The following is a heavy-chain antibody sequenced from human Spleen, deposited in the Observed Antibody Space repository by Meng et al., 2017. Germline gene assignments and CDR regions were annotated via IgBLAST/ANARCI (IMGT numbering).Heavy chain of an antibody. D-gene: IGHD4-23*01. Sequence: QPQLQESGPGLVKPSEALSLTCSVSGGSISTSGYYWGWIRQPPGKGLEWIGSIGHSGITYYTPSLKSRVTVSIDTSKSQFSLKLTSVTAADTAVYYCVRHAGGTSKFGPWGQGTLVTVSS. J-gene: IGHJ5*02. V-gene: IGHV4-39*01. CDR1: GGSISTSGYY. CDR3: VRHAGGTSKFGP. CDR2: IGHSGIT.